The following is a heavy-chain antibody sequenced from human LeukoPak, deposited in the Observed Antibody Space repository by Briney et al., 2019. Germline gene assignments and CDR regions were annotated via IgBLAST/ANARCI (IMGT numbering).Heavy chain of an antibody. CDR1: GGSFSGYY. Sequence: SETLSLTCAVYGGSFSGYYWSWIRQPPGKGLEWIGEINHSGSTNYNPSLKSRVTISVDTSKNQFSLKLSSVTAADTAVYCCARSYYDSSGGIDYWGQGTLVTVSS. D-gene: IGHD3-22*01. V-gene: IGHV4-34*01. J-gene: IGHJ4*02. CDR2: INHSGST. CDR3: ARSYYDSSGGIDY.